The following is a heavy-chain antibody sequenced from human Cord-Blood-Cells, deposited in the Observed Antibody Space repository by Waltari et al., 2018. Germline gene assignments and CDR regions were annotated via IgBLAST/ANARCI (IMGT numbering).Heavy chain of an antibody. J-gene: IGHJ3*02. CDR2: IYYRGST. V-gene: IGHV4-59*01. CDR1: GGSISSYY. D-gene: IGHD2-2*01. Sequence: QVQLQESGPGLVKPSETLSLTCTVSGGSISSYYWSWIRQPPGKGLEWIGYIYYRGSTNYNPSLKSRVTISVDTSKNQFSLKLSSVTAADTAVYYCARDKEYQLLQGDNAFDIWGQGTMVTVSS. CDR3: ARDKEYQLLQGDNAFDI.